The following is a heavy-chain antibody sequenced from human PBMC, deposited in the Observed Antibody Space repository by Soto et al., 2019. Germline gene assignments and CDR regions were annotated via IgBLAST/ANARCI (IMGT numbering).Heavy chain of an antibody. V-gene: IGHV3-21*01. CDR3: ASSSGWFPATPY. D-gene: IGHD6-19*01. CDR1: GFTFSSYS. J-gene: IGHJ4*02. Sequence: LRLSCAASGFTFSSYSMNWVRQAPGKGLEWVSSISSSSSYIYYADSVKGRFTISRDNAKNSLYLQMNSLRAEDTAVYYCASSSGWFPATPYWGQGTLVTVSS. CDR2: ISSSSSYI.